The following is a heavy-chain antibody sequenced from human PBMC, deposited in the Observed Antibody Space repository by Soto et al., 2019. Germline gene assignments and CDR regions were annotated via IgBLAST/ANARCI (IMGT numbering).Heavy chain of an antibody. V-gene: IGHV1-69*13. Sequence: SVKVSCKASGGTFSSYAISWVRQAPGQGLEWMGGIIPIFGTANYAQKFQGRVTITADESTSTAYMELSSLRSEDTAVYYCARDWGLYCSSTSCPTTTTSYYYYGMDVWGQGTTVTVSS. CDR1: GGTFSSYA. CDR2: IIPIFGTA. CDR3: ARDWGLYCSSTSCPTTTTSYYYYGMDV. D-gene: IGHD2-2*01. J-gene: IGHJ6*02.